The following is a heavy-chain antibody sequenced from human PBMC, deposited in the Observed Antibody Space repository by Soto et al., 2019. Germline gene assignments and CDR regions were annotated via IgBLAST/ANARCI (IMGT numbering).Heavy chain of an antibody. CDR2: INPSRGST. Sequence: GASVKVSCKVSGDTFTSHYIHWARQAPGKGLKWMGMINPSRGSTGYAQEFQGRVTLTRDTSTSTVYMEVHSLRSEDTAMYYCARDSSSGWPLGYWGQGTLVTVSS. D-gene: IGHD6-19*01. J-gene: IGHJ4*02. CDR3: ARDSSSGWPLGY. CDR1: GDTFTSHY. V-gene: IGHV1-46*01.